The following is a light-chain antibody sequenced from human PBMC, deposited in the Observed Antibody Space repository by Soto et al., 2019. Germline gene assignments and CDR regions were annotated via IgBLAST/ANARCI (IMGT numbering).Light chain of an antibody. J-gene: IGKJ1*01. V-gene: IGKV1-5*01. CDR2: DAS. CDR1: QTISTW. CDR3: QQYNNYPRT. Sequence: DIQVTQSPPTLSASVGDRVTITYRASQTISTWMAWYQQKPGKAPKLLVYDASTLQSGVASRFSGSGSGTEFTLTISNLQPDDFATYFCQQYNNYPRTFGQGTKVDI.